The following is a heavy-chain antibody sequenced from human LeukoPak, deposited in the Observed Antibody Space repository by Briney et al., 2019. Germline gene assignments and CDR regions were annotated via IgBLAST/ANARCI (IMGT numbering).Heavy chain of an antibody. V-gene: IGHV1-24*01. Sequence: ASVKLSCKASGYTLTELAMHWVRQAPGKGLEWMGGFDPEDGETIYAQKFQGRITMTEDTSKDTAYMELSSLRSEDTAVYYCATPRYPYYYYMDVWGKGTTVTVSS. CDR2: FDPEDGET. CDR3: ATPRYPYYYYMDV. CDR1: GYTLTELA. D-gene: IGHD3-9*01. J-gene: IGHJ6*03.